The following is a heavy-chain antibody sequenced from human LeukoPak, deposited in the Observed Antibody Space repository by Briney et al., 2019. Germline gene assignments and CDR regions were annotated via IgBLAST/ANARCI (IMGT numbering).Heavy chain of an antibody. CDR1: GGSMNSHY. J-gene: IGHJ4*02. CDR3: ATIKRGNIYGYFDF. D-gene: IGHD5-18*01. CDR2: MLDTVTT. V-gene: IGHV4-59*11. Sequence: SETLSLTCTVSGGSMNSHYWSWIRQPPGKGLEWIGYMLDTVTTKDNPSLKSRFTLSADTSKNQFALRLTSVTAADTAVYYCATIKRGNIYGYFDFWGQGILVTVSS.